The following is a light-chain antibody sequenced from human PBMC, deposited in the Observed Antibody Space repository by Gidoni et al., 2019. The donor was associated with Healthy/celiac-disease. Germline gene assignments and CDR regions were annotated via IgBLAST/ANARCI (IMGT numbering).Light chain of an antibody. J-gene: IGKJ3*01. CDR2: WAS. CDR3: QQYYSTPFT. Sequence: DIVMTQSPDSLAVSLGERATINCKSSQSVLYSSNNRNYLAWYQQKPGQPPKLLIYWASTRESRVPDRFSGSGSGTYFTLTSSSLQAEYVAVYCCQQYYSTPFTFGPGTKVDIK. CDR1: QSVLYSSNNRNY. V-gene: IGKV4-1*01.